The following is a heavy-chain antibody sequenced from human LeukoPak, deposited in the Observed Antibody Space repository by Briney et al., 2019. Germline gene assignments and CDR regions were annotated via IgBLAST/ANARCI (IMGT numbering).Heavy chain of an antibody. CDR3: VKDLSGYWTFDY. D-gene: IGHD1-1*01. CDR2: ISGDGNRK. V-gene: IGHV3-30*18. J-gene: IGHJ4*02. CDR1: GFTFSNAW. Sequence: GGSLRLSCAASGFTFSNAWMNWVRQAPGKGLEWVAVISGDGNRKYYADSVQGRFTISRDNSKNTLYLQMNSLRAEDTAVYFCVKDLSGYWTFDYWGQGTLVTVSS.